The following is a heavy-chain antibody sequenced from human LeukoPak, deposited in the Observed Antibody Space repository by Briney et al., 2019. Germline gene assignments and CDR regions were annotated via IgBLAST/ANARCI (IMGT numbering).Heavy chain of an antibody. J-gene: IGHJ3*02. CDR2: IYYSGST. CDR3: ARARLTDYSGYPRDAFDI. D-gene: IGHD5-12*01. V-gene: IGHV4-31*02. Sequence: LRLSCAASGFTFSDYYMSWIRQHPGKGLEWIGYIYYSGSTYYNPSLKSRVTISVDTSKNQFSLKLSSVTAADTAVYYCARARLTDYSGYPRDAFDIWGQGTMVTVSS. CDR1: GFTFSDYY.